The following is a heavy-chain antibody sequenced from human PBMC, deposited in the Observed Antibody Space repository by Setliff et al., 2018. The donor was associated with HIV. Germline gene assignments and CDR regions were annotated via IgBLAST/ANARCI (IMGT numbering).Heavy chain of an antibody. J-gene: IGHJ3*01. V-gene: IGHV3-23*01. CDR1: GFTFGSYA. Sequence: PGGSLRLSCAPSGFTFGSYAMSWVRQAPGKGLEWVSVISGSGDSTFYADSLKGRFTISRDNSKNTLYLQMNSLRAEDTAVYYCAKWFGEFFRAFDRWGQGTMVTVSS. D-gene: IGHD3-10*01. CDR3: AKWFGEFFRAFDR. CDR2: ISGSGDST.